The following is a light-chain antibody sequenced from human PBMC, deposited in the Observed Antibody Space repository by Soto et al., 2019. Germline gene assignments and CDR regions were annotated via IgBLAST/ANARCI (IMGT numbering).Light chain of an antibody. Sequence: DIQITQSPSTLPASVVDRFTITCRASQSISNWLAWYQQKPGTAPKVLIYHASNLQSGVPSRFSGSGSGTEFTLTISSLQPDDFATYYCQHYNSYSEAFGQGTKVDIK. CDR1: QSISNW. J-gene: IGKJ1*01. CDR2: HAS. CDR3: QHYNSYSEA. V-gene: IGKV1-5*01.